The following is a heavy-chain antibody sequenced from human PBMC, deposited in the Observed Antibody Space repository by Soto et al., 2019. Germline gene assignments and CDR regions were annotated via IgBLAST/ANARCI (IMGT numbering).Heavy chain of an antibody. CDR3: VRQGIGFLHGLVDV. CDR1: SGPSKSHN. Sequence: QVQVQQSGPGLVKPSETLSHTCTVSSGPSKSHNWGWIRQPPGRGLEWIGYVYDTWSTSYNPSLKSRVTVSADTSTNRISLTLRFVTAADTAVYYCVRQGIGFLHGLVDVWGQGTTVIVSS. J-gene: IGHJ6*01. D-gene: IGHD3-10*01. CDR2: VYDTWST. V-gene: IGHV4-59*08.